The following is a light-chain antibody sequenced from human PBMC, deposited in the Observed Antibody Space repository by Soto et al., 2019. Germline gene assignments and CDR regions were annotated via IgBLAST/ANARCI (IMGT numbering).Light chain of an antibody. J-gene: IGKJ1*01. CDR3: QQYNSYSPWT. CDR1: QSISSW. CDR2: KTS. Sequence: DIQMTQSPSTLSASVGDRVTITCRASQSISSWLAWYQQKPGRAPKLLIYKTSNLESGVPSRFSGSGSGTEFTLTISSLQPYDFATYYCQQYNSYSPWTFGQGTKVEIK. V-gene: IGKV1-5*03.